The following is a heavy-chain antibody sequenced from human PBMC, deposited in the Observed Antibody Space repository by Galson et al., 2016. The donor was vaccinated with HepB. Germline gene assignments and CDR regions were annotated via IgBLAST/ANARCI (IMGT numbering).Heavy chain of an antibody. Sequence: SETLSLTCTVSGGSISSYYWSWIRQPPGKGLEWIGYTYYSGSTNYNPSLKSRVTMSVDTSKNQFSLNLGFVTAADTAVYYCARDWNYGTSGMDVWGQGTTVTVSS. CDR2: TYYSGST. CDR1: GGSISSYY. D-gene: IGHD1-7*01. CDR3: ARDWNYGTSGMDV. J-gene: IGHJ6*02. V-gene: IGHV4-59*12.